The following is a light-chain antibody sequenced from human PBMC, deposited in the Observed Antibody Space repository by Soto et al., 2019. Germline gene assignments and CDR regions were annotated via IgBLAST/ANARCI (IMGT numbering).Light chain of an antibody. J-gene: IGKJ4*01. V-gene: IGKV1-33*01. Sequence: DIQMTQSPSSLSASVGDRVIISCQASQDINNYLNWYQQKPGKAPKLLIYDASKLETGVPSRFSGSGSGTDFTFTISSLQPEDIATYYCQQYVDLPPTFGGGTKVEIK. CDR3: QQYVDLPPT. CDR1: QDINNY. CDR2: DAS.